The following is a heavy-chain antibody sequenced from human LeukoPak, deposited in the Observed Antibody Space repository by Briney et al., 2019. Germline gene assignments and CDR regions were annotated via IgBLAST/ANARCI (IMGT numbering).Heavy chain of an antibody. Sequence: PSETLSLTCAVYGGSFSGYYWSWIRQPPGKGLEWIGEINHSGSTNYNPSLKSRVTISVDTSKNQFSLKLSSVTAADTAAYYCARESHYYYDSSGYPEFDYWGQGTLVTVSS. CDR2: INHSGST. CDR1: GGSFSGYY. V-gene: IGHV4-34*01. J-gene: IGHJ4*02. D-gene: IGHD3-22*01. CDR3: ARESHYYYDSSGYPEFDY.